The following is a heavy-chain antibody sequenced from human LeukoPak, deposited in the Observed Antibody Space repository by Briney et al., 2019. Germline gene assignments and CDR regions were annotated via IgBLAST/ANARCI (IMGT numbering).Heavy chain of an antibody. CDR1: GFTFSSYG. J-gene: IGHJ4*02. CDR3: AKVGGVLWFGELLAPPDY. CDR2: ISYDGSNK. D-gene: IGHD3-10*01. V-gene: IGHV3-30*18. Sequence: PGGSLRLSCAASGFTFSSYGMHWVRQAPGKGLEWVAVISYDGSNKYYADSVKGRFTISRDNSKNTLYLQMNSLRAEDTAVYYCAKVGGVLWFGELLAPPDYWGQGTLVTVSS.